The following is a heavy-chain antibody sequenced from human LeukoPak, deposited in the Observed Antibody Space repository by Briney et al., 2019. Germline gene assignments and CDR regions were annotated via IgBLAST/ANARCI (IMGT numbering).Heavy chain of an antibody. CDR2: IYSGDST. V-gene: IGHV3-53*01. J-gene: IGHJ2*01. D-gene: IGHD2-8*01. CDR3: ARDLFGVYFDL. CDR1: GFTVSSNY. Sequence: GGSLRLSCAASGFTVSSNYMNWVRQAPGKGLEWVSVIYSGDSTYYADSVMGRFTISRDNSKNTLYLQMNSLRAEDTAVYYCARDLFGVYFDLWGRGTLVTVSS.